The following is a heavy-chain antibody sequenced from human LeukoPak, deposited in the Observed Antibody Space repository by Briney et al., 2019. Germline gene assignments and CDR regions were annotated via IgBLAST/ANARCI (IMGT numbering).Heavy chain of an antibody. CDR1: GGSISSYY. CDR2: TYYSGST. CDR3: ARGGTAFYGNYYYYYYGMDV. V-gene: IGHV4-59*01. J-gene: IGHJ6*02. D-gene: IGHD4-23*01. Sequence: SETLSLTCTVSGGSISSYYWSWIRQPPGKGLEWIGYTYYSGSTNYNPSLKSRVTISVDTPKNQFSLKLSSVTAADTAVYYCARGGTAFYGNYYYYYYGMDVWGQGTTVTVSS.